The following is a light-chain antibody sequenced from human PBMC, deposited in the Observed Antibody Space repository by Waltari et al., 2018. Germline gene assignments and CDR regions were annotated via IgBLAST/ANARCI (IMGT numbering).Light chain of an antibody. CDR3: QQYRLFPFT. J-gene: IGKJ4*01. CDR2: QTS. Sequence: DIQMTQSPSTLSASVGDRVTISCRASHTITRWLAWYQQKPGKAPNLLISQTSNLDSGVPSRFSASGSGTEFTLTISSVQPDDSATYYCQQYRLFPFTFGGGTKVE. V-gene: IGKV1-5*03. CDR1: HTITRW.